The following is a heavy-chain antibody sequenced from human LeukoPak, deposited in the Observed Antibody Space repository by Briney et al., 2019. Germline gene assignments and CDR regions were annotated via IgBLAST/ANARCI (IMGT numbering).Heavy chain of an antibody. V-gene: IGHV3-30-3*01. CDR1: GFTFSSYA. D-gene: IGHD3-16*01. J-gene: IGHJ4*02. CDR2: ISYDGSNK. CDR3: ASGILIMITFGGVNY. Sequence: GGSLRLSCAASGFTFSSYAMHWVRQAPGKGLEWVAVISYDGSNKYYADSVKGRFTISRDNSKNTLYLQMNSLRAEDTAVYYCASGILIMITFGGVNYWGQGTLVTASS.